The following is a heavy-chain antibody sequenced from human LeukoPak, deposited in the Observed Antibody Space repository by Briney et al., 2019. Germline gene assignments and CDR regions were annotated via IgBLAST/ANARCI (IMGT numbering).Heavy chain of an antibody. CDR1: GFTFSSYG. V-gene: IGHV3-30*02. CDR2: IRYDGSNK. Sequence: QSGGSLRLSCAASGFTFSSYGMHWVRQAPGKGLEWVAFIRYDGSNKYHADSVKGRFTISRDNSKNTLYLQMNSLRAEDTAVYYCAKVRIMIFEVGDWGQGTLVTVSS. J-gene: IGHJ4*02. CDR3: AKVRIMIFEVGD. D-gene: IGHD3-3*01.